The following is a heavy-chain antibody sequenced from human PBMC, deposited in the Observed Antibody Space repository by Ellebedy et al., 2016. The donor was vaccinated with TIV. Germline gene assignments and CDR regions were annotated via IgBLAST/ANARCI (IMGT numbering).Heavy chain of an antibody. CDR2: INHSGGA. CDR3: ARGIVALQPLKYFDS. D-gene: IGHD5-12*01. V-gene: IGHV4-34*01. Sequence: SETLSLXXAVYGGSFSGHNWSWIRQPPGKRLEWIGEINHSGGAKYNPSLKSRVTLSVDTSKNQFSLKVNSVTAADTGVYYCARGIVALQPLKYFDSWGQGTLVTVSS. CDR1: GGSFSGHN. J-gene: IGHJ4*02.